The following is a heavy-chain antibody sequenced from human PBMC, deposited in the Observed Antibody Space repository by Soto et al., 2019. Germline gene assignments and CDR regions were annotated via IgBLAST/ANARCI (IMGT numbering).Heavy chain of an antibody. CDR2: INPSGGST. Sequence: ASVKVSCKASGYTFTSYYMHWVRQAPGQGLEWMGIINPSGGSTSYAQKFQGRVTMTRDTSTSTVYMELSSLRSEDTAVYYCARRVGYYGSGSYSYYYYYMDVWGKGTKVTVSS. V-gene: IGHV1-46*03. CDR1: GYTFTSYY. D-gene: IGHD3-10*01. J-gene: IGHJ6*03. CDR3: ARRVGYYGSGSYSYYYYYMDV.